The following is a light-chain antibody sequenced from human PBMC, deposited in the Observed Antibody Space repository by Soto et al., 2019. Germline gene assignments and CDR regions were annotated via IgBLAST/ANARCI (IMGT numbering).Light chain of an antibody. CDR2: GAS. CDR3: QQYHDWLWT. CDR1: QSVTYN. Sequence: ETRLTQSPATLSASPGERVTLSCRATQSVTYNLAWYQQKPGQAPRLLIYGASTRPTGIPARFSGRGSGTEFTLTITSLQSEDFAVYYCQQYHDWLWTFGQGTKVEIK. V-gene: IGKV3-15*01. J-gene: IGKJ1*01.